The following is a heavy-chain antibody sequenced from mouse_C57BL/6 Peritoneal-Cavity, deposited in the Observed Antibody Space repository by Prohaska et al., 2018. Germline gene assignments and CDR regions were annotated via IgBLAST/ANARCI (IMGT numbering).Heavy chain of an antibody. CDR3: ALYGNYGN. Sequence: QAQLQQPGAELVKPGASVKLSCKASGYTFTSYWMQWVKQRPGQGLELIGEIDPSDSYTNYNQKFKGKATLTVVTSSSTAYMQLSSLTSEDSAVYYCALYGNYGNWGQGTLVTVSA. CDR2: IDPSDSYT. J-gene: IGHJ3*01. CDR1: GYTFTSYW. V-gene: IGHV1-50*01. D-gene: IGHD2-1*01.